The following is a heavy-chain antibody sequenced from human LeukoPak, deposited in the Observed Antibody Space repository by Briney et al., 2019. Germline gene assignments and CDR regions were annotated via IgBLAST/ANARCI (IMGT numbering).Heavy chain of an antibody. Sequence: PGGSLRLSCAASGFTFSSYAMRWVRQAPGKGLEWVAVISYDGSNKYYADSVKGRFTISRDNSKNTLYLQMNSLRAEDTAVYYCARDYGDFGVVTLDYWGQGTLVTVSS. CDR2: ISYDGSNK. V-gene: IGHV3-30-3*01. J-gene: IGHJ4*02. CDR1: GFTFSSYA. D-gene: IGHD3-3*01. CDR3: ARDYGDFGVVTLDY.